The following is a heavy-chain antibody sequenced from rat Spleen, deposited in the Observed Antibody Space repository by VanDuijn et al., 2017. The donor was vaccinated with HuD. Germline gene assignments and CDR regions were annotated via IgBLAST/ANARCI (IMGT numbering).Heavy chain of an antibody. D-gene: IGHD1-10*01. CDR3: GRDNNYKAY. CDR1: GYSITSNY. CDR2: ISYSGST. J-gene: IGHJ2*01. V-gene: IGHV3-1*01. Sequence: EVQLQESGPGLVKPSQSLSLTCSVTGYSITSNYWGWIRKFPGNKMEWMAYISYSGSTGFNPSLKSRISITRDTSKNQFFLQVNSVTTEDTATYYCGRDNNYKAYWGQGVMVTVSS.